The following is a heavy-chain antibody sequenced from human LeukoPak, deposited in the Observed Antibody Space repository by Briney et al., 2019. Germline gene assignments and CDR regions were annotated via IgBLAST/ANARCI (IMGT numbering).Heavy chain of an antibody. CDR3: AKSVVVITFRFDD. J-gene: IGHJ4*02. CDR2: ISYDGSNK. D-gene: IGHD2-15*01. Sequence: GGSLRLSCAASGFTFSSYAMHWVRQAPGKGLEWVAVISYDGSNKYYADSVKGRFTISRDNSKNTLYLQMNSLRADDTAVYYCAKSVVVITFRFDDWGQGALVTVSS. V-gene: IGHV3-30-3*01. CDR1: GFTFSSYA.